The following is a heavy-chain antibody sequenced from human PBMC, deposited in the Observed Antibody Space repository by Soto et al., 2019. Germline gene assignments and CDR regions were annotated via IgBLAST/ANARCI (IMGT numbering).Heavy chain of an antibody. CDR2: IYYSGST. Sequence: QVQLQESGPGLVKPSQTLSIICTVSGGAISSRDYYWSWIRQHPGKVLEWIGYIYYSGSTYYNPSLRSRVNISVYTSKYHFSLQLSYVTAADMAVYYCARGRSFRHPGSGIDYCGQGTLGIVSS. V-gene: IGHV4-31*03. CDR1: GGAISSRDYY. CDR3: ARGRSFRHPGSGIDY. D-gene: IGHD3-10*01. J-gene: IGHJ4*02.